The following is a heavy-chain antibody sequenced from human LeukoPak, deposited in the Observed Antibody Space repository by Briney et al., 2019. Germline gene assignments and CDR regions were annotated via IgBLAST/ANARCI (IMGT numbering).Heavy chain of an antibody. Sequence: GASVKVSCKASGYTFTGYYMHWVRQAPGQGLEWMGWINPNSGGTNYAQKFQGRVTMTRDTSISTAYMELSRLRSDDTAVYYCARRSGYDFLTGYYRPELDYWGQGTLVTVSS. CDR2: INPNSGGT. D-gene: IGHD3-9*01. J-gene: IGHJ4*02. CDR1: GYTFTGYY. CDR3: ARRSGYDFLTGYYRPELDY. V-gene: IGHV1-2*02.